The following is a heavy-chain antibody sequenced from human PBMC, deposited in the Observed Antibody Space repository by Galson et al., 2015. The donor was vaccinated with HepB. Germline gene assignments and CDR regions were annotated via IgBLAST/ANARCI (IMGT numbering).Heavy chain of an antibody. CDR1: GFTLNRCS. CDR3: AKEDEGNGGFDY. D-gene: IGHD3-16*01. J-gene: IGHJ4*02. Sequence: SLRLSCAASGFTLNRCSMHWVRQAPGKGLEWVAVIDSSGKYRYYGDSVKGRFTISRDTSKNTVNLQMDSLRPEDTAVYYCAKEDEGNGGFDYWGQGTQVTVSS. CDR2: IDSSGKYR. V-gene: IGHV3-30*18.